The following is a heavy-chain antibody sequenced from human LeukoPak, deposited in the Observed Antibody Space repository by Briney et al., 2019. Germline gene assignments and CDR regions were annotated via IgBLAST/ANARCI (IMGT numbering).Heavy chain of an antibody. CDR2: INHSGST. CDR1: GESFSGYY. CDR3: APRGDIEHSYGYGKWFDP. J-gene: IGHJ5*02. V-gene: IGHV4-34*01. Sequence: PSETLSLTCAVYGESFSGYYWSWIRQPPGKGLEWSGEINHSGSTNYNASLKSRVTVSVDSSKNQFSLRLSSVTAADTAVYHCAPRGDIEHSYGYGKWFDPWGQGTRVTVSS. D-gene: IGHD5-18*01.